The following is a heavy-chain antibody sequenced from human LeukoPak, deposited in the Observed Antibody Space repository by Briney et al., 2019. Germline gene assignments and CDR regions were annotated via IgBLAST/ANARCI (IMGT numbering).Heavy chain of an antibody. D-gene: IGHD5-12*01. CDR1: GGSISSGGNY. CDR3: ARARETLAIDY. CDR2: IYTSGST. V-gene: IGHV4-61*02. J-gene: IGHJ4*02. Sequence: PSETLSLTCIVAGGSISSGGNYWTWIWQPAGKGLEWIGRIYTSGSTNYNPSLKSRATISVDTSKNQFSPKLSSVTAADMAVYYCARARETLAIDYWGRGTRVTVSS.